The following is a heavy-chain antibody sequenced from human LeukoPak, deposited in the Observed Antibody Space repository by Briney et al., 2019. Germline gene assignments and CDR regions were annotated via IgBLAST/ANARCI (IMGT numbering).Heavy chain of an antibody. V-gene: IGHV1-24*01. CDR2: FDPEDGET. J-gene: IGHJ6*03. D-gene: IGHD3-10*01. CDR3: ATGASMVDYYYMDV. Sequence: ASVKVSCKASGYTLTELSMHWVRQAPGKGLEWMGGFDPEDGETIYAQKFQGRVTMTEDTSTDTAYMELSSLRSEDTAVYYCATGASMVDYYYMDVWGKGTTVTVSS. CDR1: GYTLTELS.